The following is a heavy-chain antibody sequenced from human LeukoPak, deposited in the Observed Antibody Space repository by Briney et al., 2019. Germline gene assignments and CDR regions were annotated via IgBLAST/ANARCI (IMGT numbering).Heavy chain of an antibody. V-gene: IGHV4-4*07. CDR1: GGSISSYY. J-gene: IGHJ4*02. CDR2: IYTSGST. D-gene: IGHD3-22*01. CDR3: ARDRYYDSSGYLPFDY. Sequence: PSETLSLTCTVSGGSISSYYWSWIRQPAGKGLEWIRRIYTSGSTNYNPSLKSRVTMSVDTSKNQFSLKLSSVTAADTAVYYCARDRYYDSSGYLPFDYWGQGTLVTVFS.